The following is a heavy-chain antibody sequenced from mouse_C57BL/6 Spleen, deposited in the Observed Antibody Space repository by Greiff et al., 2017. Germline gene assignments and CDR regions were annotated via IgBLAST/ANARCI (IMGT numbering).Heavy chain of an antibody. V-gene: IGHV1-59*01. D-gene: IGHD1-2*01. CDR2: IDPSDSYT. CDR1: GYTFTSYW. CDR3: ASTAGY. Sequence: QVQLKQPGAELVRPGTSVKLSCKASGYTFTSYWMHWVKQRPGQGLEWIGVIDPSDSYTNYNQKFKGKATLTVDTSSSTAYMQLSSQTSEDSAVYYCASTAGYWGQGTTLTVSS. J-gene: IGHJ2*01.